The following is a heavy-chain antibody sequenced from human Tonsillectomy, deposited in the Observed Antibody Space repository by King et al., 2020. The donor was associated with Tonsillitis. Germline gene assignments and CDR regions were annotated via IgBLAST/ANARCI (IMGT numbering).Heavy chain of an antibody. D-gene: IGHD6-19*01. V-gene: IGHV3-7*01. J-gene: IGHJ3*02. CDR2: IKQDGSEK. CDR3: ALLAVTATDEAFDI. Sequence: VQLVESGGGLVQPGGSLRLSCAASGFTFSSYWMTWVRQAPGKGLEWVANIKQDGSEKYYVDSVKGRFTIFRDNAKNSLYLQMNSLRAEDTAVYYCALLAVTATDEAFDIWGQGTMVTVSS. CDR1: GFTFSSYW.